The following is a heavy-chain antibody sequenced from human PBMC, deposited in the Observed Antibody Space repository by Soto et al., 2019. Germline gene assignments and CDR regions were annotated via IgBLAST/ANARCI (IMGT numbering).Heavy chain of an antibody. CDR1: GGSFSGYY. Sequence: SETLSLTCAVYGGSFSGYYWSWIRQPPGKGLEWIGEINHSGSTNYNPSLKSRVTISVDTSKNQFSLKLSSVTAADTAVYYCARGRSLTKLLWFARFDPWGQGTLVT. J-gene: IGHJ5*02. CDR3: ARGRSLTKLLWFARFDP. CDR2: INHSGST. D-gene: IGHD3-10*01. V-gene: IGHV4-34*01.